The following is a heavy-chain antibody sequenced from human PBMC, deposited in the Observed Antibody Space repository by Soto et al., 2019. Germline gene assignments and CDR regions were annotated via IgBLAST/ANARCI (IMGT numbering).Heavy chain of an antibody. CDR3: ARWIVGATSWKPAGDY. J-gene: IGHJ4*02. V-gene: IGHV1-18*01. CDR2: ISAYNGNT. CDR1: GYTFTSYG. D-gene: IGHD1-26*01. Sequence: QVQLVQSGAEVKKPGASVKVSCKASGYTFTSYGISWVRQAPGQGLEWMGWISAYNGNTNYAQKLQGRVTMTTDTSTCTAYMELRSLRSDDTAVYYCARWIVGATSWKPAGDYWGQGTLVTVSS.